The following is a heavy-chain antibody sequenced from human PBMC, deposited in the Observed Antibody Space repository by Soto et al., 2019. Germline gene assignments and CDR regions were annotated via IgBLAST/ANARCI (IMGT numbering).Heavy chain of an antibody. J-gene: IGHJ6*02. Sequence: GASVKVSCKASGYTFTGYYVHWVRQAPGQGLEWMGWINPNSGDTYLAQRFQGRVTMNRDTSIGTAYMELKGLTSDDTAEYYCAKGGAIAAPGTRVYLYNPMDVWGQVTKVTVYS. CDR2: INPNSGDT. D-gene: IGHD6-13*01. V-gene: IGHV1-2*02. CDR1: GYTFTGYY. CDR3: AKGGAIAAPGTRVYLYNPMDV.